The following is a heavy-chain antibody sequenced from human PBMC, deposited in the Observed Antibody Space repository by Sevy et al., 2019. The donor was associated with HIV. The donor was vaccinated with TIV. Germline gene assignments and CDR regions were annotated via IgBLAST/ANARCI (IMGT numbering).Heavy chain of an antibody. Sequence: GGSLRLSCAASGFTFSSYAMHWVRQAPGKGLEWVAVISCDGSKKYYADSVKGRFTISSENSKITLYLQMNSLRGEVTAVYYCARGRRGPRSSYFDYWGQGTLVTVSS. J-gene: IGHJ4*02. CDR3: ARGRRGPRSSYFDY. CDR1: GFTFSSYA. D-gene: IGHD3-10*01. CDR2: ISCDGSKK. V-gene: IGHV3-30-3*01.